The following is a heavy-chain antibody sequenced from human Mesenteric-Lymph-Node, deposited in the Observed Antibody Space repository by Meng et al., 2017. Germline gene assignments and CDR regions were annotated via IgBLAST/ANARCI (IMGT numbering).Heavy chain of an antibody. D-gene: IGHD3-22*01. Sequence: SETLSLTCTVSGGSISSSSYYWGWIRQPPGKGLEWIGYIYYSGSTNYNPSLKSRVTISVDTSKNQFSLKLSSVTAADTAVYYCARFHDSSGYNDAFAIWGQGTMVTVSS. CDR2: IYYSGST. V-gene: IGHV4-61*05. CDR3: ARFHDSSGYNDAFAI. CDR1: GGSISSSSYY. J-gene: IGHJ3*02.